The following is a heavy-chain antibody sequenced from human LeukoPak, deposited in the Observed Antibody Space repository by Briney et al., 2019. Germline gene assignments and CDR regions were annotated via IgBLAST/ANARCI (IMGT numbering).Heavy chain of an antibody. CDR1: GGTFSSYA. CDR3: ARDLPDGWFDP. J-gene: IGHJ5*02. CDR2: IIPIFGTA. D-gene: IGHD1-14*01. Sequence: SVKVSCKASGGTFSSYAISWVRQAPGQGLEWVGGIIPIFGTANYAQKFQGRVTITTDESTSTAYMELSSLRSEDTAVYYCARDLPDGWFDPWGQGTLVTVSS. V-gene: IGHV1-69*05.